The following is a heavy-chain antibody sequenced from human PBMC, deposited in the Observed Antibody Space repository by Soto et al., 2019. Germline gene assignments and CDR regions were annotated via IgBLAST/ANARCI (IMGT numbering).Heavy chain of an antibody. D-gene: IGHD6-13*01. CDR2: IIPIFGTA. CDR3: ARRGAAASRAPGRPYYYGMDV. J-gene: IGHJ6*02. Sequence: SVKVSCKASGGTFRSYAISWVRQAPGQGLEWMGGIIPIFGTANYAQKFQGRVTMTRDTSTSTVYMELSSLRSEDTAVYYCARRGAAASRAPGRPYYYGMDVWGQGTTVTVSS. CDR1: GGTFRSYA. V-gene: IGHV1-69*05.